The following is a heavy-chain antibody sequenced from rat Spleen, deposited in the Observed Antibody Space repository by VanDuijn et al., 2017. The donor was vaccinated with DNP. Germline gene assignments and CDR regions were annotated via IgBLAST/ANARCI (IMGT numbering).Heavy chain of an antibody. V-gene: IGHV5-7*01. D-gene: IGHD4-1*01. CDR3: TRGLGWGQGVMDA. J-gene: IGHJ4*01. CDR2: ISYNGGSP. CDR1: GFNFNDYW. Sequence: EVKLVESGGGLVQPGRSLKLSCAASGFNFNDYWMGWVRQAPGKGLEWVATISYNGGSPYYRDSVKGRFTISRDNAKSTLYVQMDSLRSEDTATYYCTRGLGWGQGVMDAWGQGASVTVSS.